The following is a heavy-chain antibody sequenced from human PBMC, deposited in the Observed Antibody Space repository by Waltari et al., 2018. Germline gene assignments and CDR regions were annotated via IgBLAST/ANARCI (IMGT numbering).Heavy chain of an antibody. Sequence: QVQLVESGGGVVQPGRSLRLSCAASGFTFSSYGMHWVRQAPGKGLEWVAVIWYDGSNKYYADSVKGRFTISRDNSKNTLYLQMNSLRAEDTAVYYCAKDLDDFWSGLTTTDAFDIWGQGTMVTVSS. CDR2: IWYDGSNK. D-gene: IGHD3-3*01. CDR1: GFTFSSYG. V-gene: IGHV3-33*06. CDR3: AKDLDDFWSGLTTTDAFDI. J-gene: IGHJ3*02.